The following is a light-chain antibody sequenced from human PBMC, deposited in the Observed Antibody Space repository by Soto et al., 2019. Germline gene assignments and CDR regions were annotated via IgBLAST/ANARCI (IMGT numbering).Light chain of an antibody. CDR3: QQSYSTPLT. Sequence: DIQMTQSPSSRSASVRDRVTITCRASQSISSYLNWYQQKPGKAPKLLXYXASSLQSXVPSRFSGSGSGTDFTLTISSLQPEDFATYYCQQSYSTPLTFGGGTKVDIK. V-gene: IGKV1-39*01. CDR2: XAS. J-gene: IGKJ4*01. CDR1: QSISSY.